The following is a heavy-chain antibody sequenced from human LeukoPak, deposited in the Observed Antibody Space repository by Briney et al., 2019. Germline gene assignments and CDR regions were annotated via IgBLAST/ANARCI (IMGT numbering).Heavy chain of an antibody. CDR3: AREAVYYSFSRWFDP. J-gene: IGHJ5*02. V-gene: IGHV1-2*02. D-gene: IGHD3-10*01. Sequence: ASGKVSCTASVYTFTGYYMHWVRQAPGQGREGMGWINPNSVATNYAQKFQGKVPITADESTSTAYIQLSSLRSEDTAVYYCAREAVYYSFSRWFDPWGQGTLVTVSS. CDR1: VYTFTGYY. CDR2: INPNSVAT.